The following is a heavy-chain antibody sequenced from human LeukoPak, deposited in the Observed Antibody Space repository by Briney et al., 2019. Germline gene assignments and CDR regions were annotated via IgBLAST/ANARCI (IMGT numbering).Heavy chain of an antibody. CDR2: ISSSSSTI. CDR3: AREGGNWGEGYFDY. Sequence: GGSLRLSCAASGFTFSDYYMSWIRQVPGKGLEWVSYISSSSSTIYYADSVKGRFTISRDNAKNLLYLRMNSLRAEDTAVYYCAREGGNWGEGYFDYWGQGTLVTVSS. J-gene: IGHJ4*02. D-gene: IGHD7-27*01. V-gene: IGHV3-11*01. CDR1: GFTFSDYY.